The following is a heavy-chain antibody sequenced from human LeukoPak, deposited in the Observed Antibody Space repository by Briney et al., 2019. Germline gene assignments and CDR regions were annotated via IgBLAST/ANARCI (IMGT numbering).Heavy chain of an antibody. CDR2: ISGSGGST. CDR1: GFTFSSYG. J-gene: IGHJ6*03. V-gene: IGHV3-23*01. D-gene: IGHD2-15*01. Sequence: GGTLRLSCAASGFTFSSYGMSWVRQAPGKGLEWVSAISGSGGSTYYADSVKGRFTISRDNSKNTLYLQMNSVRAEDTAVYYCVKDQAYCTGGNCYYYFYYLDVWGKGTTVTVSS. CDR3: VKDQAYCTGGNCYYYFYYLDV.